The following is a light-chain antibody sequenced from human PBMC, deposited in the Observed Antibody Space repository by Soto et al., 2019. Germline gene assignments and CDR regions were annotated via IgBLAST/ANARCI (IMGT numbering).Light chain of an antibody. CDR3: SSYAGINNVGV. Sequence: QSALTQPPSASGSPGQSVTISCTGTSSDVGGYKYVSWYQQHRGKAPKLMIFEVNKRPSGVPDRFSGSKSGNTASLTVSGLQAEDEADYYCSSYAGINNVGVFGTGTKVTVL. CDR2: EVN. J-gene: IGLJ1*01. V-gene: IGLV2-8*01. CDR1: SSDVGGYKY.